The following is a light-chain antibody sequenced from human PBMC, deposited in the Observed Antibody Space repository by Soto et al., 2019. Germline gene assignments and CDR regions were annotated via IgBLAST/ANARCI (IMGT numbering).Light chain of an antibody. V-gene: IGLV1-44*01. Sequence: QSVLTQPPSASGTPGQRVTIYCSGSSSNIGSNTVNWYQQLPGTAPKLLIYSNNQRPSGVPDRFSGSKSGTSASLASSGLQFEDEADYYCAAWDDSLNGGVFGGGTKLTVL. J-gene: IGLJ2*01. CDR1: SSNIGSNT. CDR2: SNN. CDR3: AAWDDSLNGGV.